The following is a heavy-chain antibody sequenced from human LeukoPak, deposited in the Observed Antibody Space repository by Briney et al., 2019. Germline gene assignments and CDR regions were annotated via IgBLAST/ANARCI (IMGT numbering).Heavy chain of an antibody. CDR3: ARLWGDSTHYYYYGMDV. Sequence: GESLKISCKGSGYSFTSYWIGWVRQMPGKGLEWMGIIYPGDSDTRYSPSFQGQVTISADKSISTAYLQWSSLKASDTAMYYCARLWGDSTHYYYYGMDVWGQGTTVTVSS. CDR2: IYPGDSDT. D-gene: IGHD3-16*01. V-gene: IGHV5-51*01. J-gene: IGHJ6*02. CDR1: GYSFTSYW.